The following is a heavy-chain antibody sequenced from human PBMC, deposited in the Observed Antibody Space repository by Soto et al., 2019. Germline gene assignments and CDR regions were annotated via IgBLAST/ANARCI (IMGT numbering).Heavy chain of an antibody. Sequence: LSLTCSVSGGTISGYYWTWIRQPAGKGLEWIGRTYSSGNTKYNPSLQSRVTMSLDTSNNQFSLRLTSVTAADTAVYYCARGQRFSDWFDPWGQGTLVTVSS. CDR3: ARGQRFSDWFDP. J-gene: IGHJ5*02. D-gene: IGHD3-3*01. CDR1: GGTISGYY. V-gene: IGHV4-4*07. CDR2: TYSSGNT.